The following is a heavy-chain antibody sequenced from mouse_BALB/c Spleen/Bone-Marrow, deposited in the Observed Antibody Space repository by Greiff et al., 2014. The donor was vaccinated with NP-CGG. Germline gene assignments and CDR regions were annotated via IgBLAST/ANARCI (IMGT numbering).Heavy chain of an antibody. V-gene: IGHV2-2*02. Sequence: VQLRQSGPGLVQPSQSLSITCTVSGFSLTSYGVHWVRQSPGKGLEWLGVIWSGGSTDYNAAFISRLSISKDNSKSQVFFKMNSLQANDTAIYYCARNKGRRGTGAMDYWGQGTSVTVSS. CDR1: GFSLTSYG. CDR2: IWSGGST. CDR3: ARNKGRRGTGAMDY. J-gene: IGHJ4*01. D-gene: IGHD2-14*01.